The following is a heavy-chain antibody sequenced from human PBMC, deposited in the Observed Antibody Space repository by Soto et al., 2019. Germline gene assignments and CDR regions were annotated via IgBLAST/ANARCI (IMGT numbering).Heavy chain of an antibody. J-gene: IGHJ3*02. CDR2: ISYDGSNK. V-gene: IGHV3-30*18. D-gene: IGHD3-22*01. CDR3: AKEDSSGYYYATRFGGAFDI. Sequence: GGSLRLCCAASGFTFSSYGMHWVRQAPGKGLEWVAVISYDGSNKYYADSVKGRFTISRDNSKNTLYLQMNSLRAEDTAVYYCAKEDSSGYYYATRFGGAFDIWGQGTMVTVSS. CDR1: GFTFSSYG.